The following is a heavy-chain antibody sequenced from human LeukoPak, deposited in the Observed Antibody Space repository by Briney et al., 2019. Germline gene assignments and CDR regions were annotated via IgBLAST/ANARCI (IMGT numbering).Heavy chain of an antibody. CDR1: GFTFSSYW. D-gene: IGHD1-26*01. CDR2: IRSDGYHT. V-gene: IGHV3-30*02. Sequence: GGSLRLSCAASGFTFSSYWMSWVRQAPGKGLEWVAFIRSDGYHTYYTDSVKGRFIITRDNFKNTLYLQMNSLRLEDMAVYYCAKPSGSGVDYWGRGTRVTVSS. CDR3: AKPSGSGVDY. J-gene: IGHJ4*02.